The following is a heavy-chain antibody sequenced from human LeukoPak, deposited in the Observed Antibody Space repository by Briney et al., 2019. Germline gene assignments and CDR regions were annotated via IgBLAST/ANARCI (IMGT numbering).Heavy chain of an antibody. D-gene: IGHD6-25*01. J-gene: IGHJ4*02. CDR1: GNSFTPLW. V-gene: IGHV5-51*01. CDR2: VYPGDPDI. Sequence: GEPLKISCKASGNSFTPLWIPWGGQFPGKGLEWMGLVYPGDPDIRYNPSFQGQVTISTDTSIDTAYLYWTSLKASDTAIYYCARLGIAAGDYWGQGTLVTVST. CDR3: ARLGIAAGDY.